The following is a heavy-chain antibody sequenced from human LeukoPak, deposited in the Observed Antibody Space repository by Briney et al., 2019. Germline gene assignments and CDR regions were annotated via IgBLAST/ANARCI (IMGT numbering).Heavy chain of an antibody. J-gene: IGHJ4*02. CDR1: GFTFSSYG. D-gene: IGHD3-9*01. V-gene: IGHV3-74*01. Sequence: GGSLRLSCAASGFTFSSYGMSWVRQAPGTGLVWVSRIHNDGSSTSYADSVKGRFTISRDNAKNTVYLQMNSLRAEDTAVYYCARGMYYDILTGPLGFDYWGQGTLVTVSS. CDR3: ARGMYYDILTGPLGFDY. CDR2: IHNDGSST.